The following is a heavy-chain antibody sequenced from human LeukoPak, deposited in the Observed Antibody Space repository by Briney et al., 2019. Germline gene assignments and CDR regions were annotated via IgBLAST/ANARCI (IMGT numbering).Heavy chain of an antibody. Sequence: ASVKVSYKASGGTFSSYAISWVRQAPGQGLEWMGGIIPIFGTANYAQKFQGRVTITTDESTSTAYMELSSLRSEDTAVYYCARDPYCGGDCSDIGNWFDPWGQGTLVTVSS. CDR2: IIPIFGTA. D-gene: IGHD2-21*02. V-gene: IGHV1-69*05. CDR1: GGTFSSYA. CDR3: ARDPYCGGDCSDIGNWFDP. J-gene: IGHJ5*02.